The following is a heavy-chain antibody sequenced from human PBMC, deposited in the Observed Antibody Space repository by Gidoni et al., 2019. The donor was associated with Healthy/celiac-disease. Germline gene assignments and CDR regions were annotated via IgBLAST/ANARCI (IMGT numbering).Heavy chain of an antibody. J-gene: IGHJ4*02. Sequence: EVQLVESGGGIVQPGGSLRIHCAASGFTFSSYWMHWVSPAPGKGLGWVARINSDVSSTSYADSVKGRFTISRDNANNTLYLHMNSLRAEDTAVYYCASSYCSSTSCSVDYWGQGTLVTVSS. CDR2: INSDVSST. CDR1: GFTFSSYW. V-gene: IGHV3-74*01. D-gene: IGHD2-2*01. CDR3: ASSYCSSTSCSVDY.